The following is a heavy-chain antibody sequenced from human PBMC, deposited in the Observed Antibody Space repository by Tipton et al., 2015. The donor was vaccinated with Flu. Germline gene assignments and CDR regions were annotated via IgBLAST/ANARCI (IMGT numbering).Heavy chain of an antibody. Sequence: LRLSCTVSGGSISSYFWSWIRQPPGKGLEWIGYIYDNGYTTYNPSLESRVTISVDTSKNQFSLSLSSVTAPDTAVYYCARNHDYDARKYYYGLDVWGQGTTVTVSS. J-gene: IGHJ6*02. CDR3: ARNHDYDARKYYYGLDV. CDR1: GGSISSYF. CDR2: IYDNGYT. V-gene: IGHV4-59*01. D-gene: IGHD3-16*01.